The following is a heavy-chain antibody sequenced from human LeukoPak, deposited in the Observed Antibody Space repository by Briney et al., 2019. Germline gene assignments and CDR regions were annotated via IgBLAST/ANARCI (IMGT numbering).Heavy chain of an antibody. Sequence: PGGSLRLSCAATGFTFSSYAMHWVRQAPGKGLEWVAVISYDGSNKYYADSVKGRFTISRDNSKNTLYLQMNSLRAEDTAVYYCARSPSLGGGDCYVFDYWGQGTLVTVSS. CDR1: GFTFSSYA. D-gene: IGHD2-21*02. CDR3: ARSPSLGGGDCYVFDY. J-gene: IGHJ4*02. CDR2: ISYDGSNK. V-gene: IGHV3-30-3*01.